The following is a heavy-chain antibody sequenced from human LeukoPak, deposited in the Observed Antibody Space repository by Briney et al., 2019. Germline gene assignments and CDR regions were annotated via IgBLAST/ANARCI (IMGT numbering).Heavy chain of an antibody. CDR2: INAGNGNT. CDR3: ARDAFGELYDYYYYGMDV. J-gene: IGHJ6*04. D-gene: IGHD3-10*01. V-gene: IGHV1-3*01. Sequence: ASVKVSCKASGYTFTSYAMHWVRQAPGQRLEWMGWINAGNGNTKYSQKFQGRVTITRDTSASTAYTELSSLRSEDTAVYYCARDAFGELYDYYYYGMDVWGKGTTVTVSS. CDR1: GYTFTSYA.